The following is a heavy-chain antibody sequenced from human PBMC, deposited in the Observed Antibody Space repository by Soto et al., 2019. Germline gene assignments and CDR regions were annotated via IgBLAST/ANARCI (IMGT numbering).Heavy chain of an antibody. CDR3: GRGGDDSRLEQALGV. Sequence: QVQLVQSGAEMKKPGASVKVSCKASGYLFTIYYMHWVRQAPGQGLEWPGVRYPSGALTYYAQKFKGRVCSAGATSTSTVYMGLSGLRLDGTAIYYCGRGGDDSRLEQALGVWGQGTTVIV. CDR2: RYPSGALT. D-gene: IGHD3-16*01. CDR1: GYLFTIYY. V-gene: IGHV1-46*01. J-gene: IGHJ6*02.